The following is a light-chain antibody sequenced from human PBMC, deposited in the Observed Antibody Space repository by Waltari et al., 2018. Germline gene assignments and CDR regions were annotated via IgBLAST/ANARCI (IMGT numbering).Light chain of an antibody. CDR2: WAS. J-gene: IGKJ2*01. Sequence: DIVMTQSPLSLPVTPGEPASISCRSSESLLHSNGYTYLDWYLQKPGQSPHLLIYWASNRASGVPDRFSGSGSGTDFTLKISRVEAEDVGVYYSMQTLQTPYTFGQGTKLEIK. CDR1: ESLLHSNGYTY. V-gene: IGKV2-28*01. CDR3: MQTLQTPYT.